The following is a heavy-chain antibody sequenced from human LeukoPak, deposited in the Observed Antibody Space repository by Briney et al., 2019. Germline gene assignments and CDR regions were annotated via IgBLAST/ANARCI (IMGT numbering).Heavy chain of an antibody. J-gene: IGHJ1*01. D-gene: IGHD3-3*01. V-gene: IGHV3-30*19. CDR3: ARDTPLGSSRITVFGIGEYFQH. CDR1: GFTFSSYG. Sequence: GGSLRLSCAASGFTFSSYGMHWVRQAPGKGLEWVAVISYDGSNKYYADSVKGRFTISRDNSKNTLYLQMNTLRAEDTAVYYCARDTPLGSSRITVFGIGEYFQHWGQGTLVTVSS. CDR2: ISYDGSNK.